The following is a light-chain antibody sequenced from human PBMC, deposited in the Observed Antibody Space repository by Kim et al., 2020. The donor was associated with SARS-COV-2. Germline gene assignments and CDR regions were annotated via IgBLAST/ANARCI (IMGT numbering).Light chain of an antibody. CDR3: AAWDASLNVWV. Sequence: ELTQPPSVSGAPRQRVTISCSGSESNIGNKGVNWYQQLPGKSPKLLIYYDDLLPSGVSDRFSGSKSGTSASLDITGLQSEDEGAYYCAAWDASLNVWVFGGGTQLTVL. J-gene: IGLJ3*02. CDR1: ESNIGNKG. CDR2: YDD. V-gene: IGLV1-36*01.